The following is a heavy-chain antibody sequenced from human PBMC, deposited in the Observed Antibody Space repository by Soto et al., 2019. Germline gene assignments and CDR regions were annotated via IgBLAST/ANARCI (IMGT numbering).Heavy chain of an antibody. V-gene: IGHV3-30*03. J-gene: IGHJ4*02. D-gene: IGHD3-16*01. CDR1: GFTFNTYG. Sequence: GGSLRLSCAASGFTFNTYGMHWVRQAPGKGLEWVATISSDGSAEHYSDSVQGRFTASRDNPKDILYLQMTSLRLEDTAVYYCSRMFEGTFISYWGQETLVNVSS. CDR2: ISSDGSAE. CDR3: SRMFEGTFISY.